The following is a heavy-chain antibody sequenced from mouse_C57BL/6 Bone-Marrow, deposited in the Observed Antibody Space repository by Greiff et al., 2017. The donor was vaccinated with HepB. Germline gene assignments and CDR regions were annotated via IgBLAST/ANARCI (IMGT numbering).Heavy chain of an antibody. CDR3: ARHRGLYHPIFFAY. J-gene: IGHJ3*01. CDR1: GFTFSSYG. D-gene: IGHD2-12*01. V-gene: IGHV5-6*01. CDR2: ISSGGSYT. Sequence: EVKLVESGGDLVKPGGSLKLSCAASGFTFSSYGMSWVRQTPDKRLEWVATISSGGSYTYYPDSVQGRFTIFRDNAKNTLYLQMSSLKSEDTAMYYCARHRGLYHPIFFAYWGQGTLVTVSA.